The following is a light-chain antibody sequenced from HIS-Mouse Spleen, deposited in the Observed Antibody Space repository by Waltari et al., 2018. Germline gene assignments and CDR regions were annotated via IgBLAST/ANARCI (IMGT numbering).Light chain of an antibody. V-gene: IGKV1-33*01. CDR3: QQYDNLLALT. CDR2: AAS. Sequence: DIQMTQSPSSLSASVGDRVTINCQASQDISNSLNWYQQKPGKAPKLLIYAASNLETGVPSRFSGSGSGTDFTFTISSLQPEDIATYYCQQYDNLLALTFGGGTKVEIK. J-gene: IGKJ4*01. CDR1: QDISNS.